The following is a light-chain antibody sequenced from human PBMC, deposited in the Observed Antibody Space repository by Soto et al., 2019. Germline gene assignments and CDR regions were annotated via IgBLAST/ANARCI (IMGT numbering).Light chain of an antibody. J-gene: IGKJ1*01. CDR1: QTISTY. CDR3: QQYGRSSWT. V-gene: IGKV3-20*01. CDR2: GAS. Sequence: TQSPSSLSASVGDRVTITCRASQTISTYLNWYQQKPGQAPRLLIYGASIRATGIPDRFSGSGSGTDFTLTISRLEPEDFAVYYCQQYGRSSWTFGQGTKVEVQ.